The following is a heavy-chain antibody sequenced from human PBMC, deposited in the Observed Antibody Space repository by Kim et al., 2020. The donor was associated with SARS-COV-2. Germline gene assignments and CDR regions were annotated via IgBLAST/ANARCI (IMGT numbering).Heavy chain of an antibody. CDR3: ARDREHSGYDQTPFDY. Sequence: GGSLRLSCAASGFTFSDYYMSWIRQAPGKGLEWVSYISSSSSYTNYADSVKGRFTISRDNAKNSLYLQMNSLRAEDTAMYYCARDREHSGYDQTPFDYWGQGTLVTVSS. D-gene: IGHD5-12*01. V-gene: IGHV3-11*05. J-gene: IGHJ4*02. CDR1: GFTFSDYY. CDR2: ISSSSSYT.